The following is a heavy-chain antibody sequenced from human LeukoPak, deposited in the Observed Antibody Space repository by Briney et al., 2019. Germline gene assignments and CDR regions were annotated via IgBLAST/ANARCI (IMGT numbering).Heavy chain of an antibody. J-gene: IGHJ4*02. CDR2: INAGNGNT. CDR1: GYTFTSYA. CDR3: ARVGIAWFGETPTDY. Sequence: ASVKVSCKASGYTFTSYAMHWVRQAPGQRLEWMGWINAGNGNTKYSQEFQGRVTITRDTSASTAYMELSSLRSDDTAVYYCARVGIAWFGETPTDYWGQGTLVTVSS. V-gene: IGHV1-3*01. D-gene: IGHD3-10*01.